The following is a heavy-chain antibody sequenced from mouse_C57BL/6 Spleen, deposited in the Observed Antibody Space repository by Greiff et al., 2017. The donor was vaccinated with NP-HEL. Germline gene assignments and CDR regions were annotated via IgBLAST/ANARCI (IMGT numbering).Heavy chain of an antibody. D-gene: IGHD1-1*01. CDR3: ARWRYGSSYDLGY. CDR1: GYAFSSSW. Sequence: VQLQQSGPELVKPGASVKISCKASGYAFSSSWMNWVKQRPGKGLEWIGRIYPGDGDTNYNGKFKGKATLTADKSSSTAYMQLSSLTSEDSAVYFCARWRYGSSYDLGYWGQGTTLTGSS. CDR2: IYPGDGDT. V-gene: IGHV1-82*01. J-gene: IGHJ2*01.